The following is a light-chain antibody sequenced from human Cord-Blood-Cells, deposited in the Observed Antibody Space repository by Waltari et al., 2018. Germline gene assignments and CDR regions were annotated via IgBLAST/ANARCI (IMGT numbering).Light chain of an antibody. V-gene: IGLV1-44*01. CDR2: SNN. CDR3: AAWDDSLNGYV. CDR1: SSNIGSNT. J-gene: IGLJ1*01. Sequence: QSVLTQPPSASETPGQRVTISCSGSSSNIGSNTVNWYQQLPGTAPKLLIYSNNLRPSGVPDRFSGSKSGTSASLAISGLQSEDEADYYCAAWDDSLNGYVFGTGTKVTVL.